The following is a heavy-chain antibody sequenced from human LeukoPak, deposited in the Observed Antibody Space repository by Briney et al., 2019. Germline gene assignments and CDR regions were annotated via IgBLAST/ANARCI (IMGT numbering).Heavy chain of an antibody. V-gene: IGHV4-39*01. CDR1: GGSISSSSFY. CDR3: GRFRAVTRSTLLDL. CDR2: INYSGSI. J-gene: IGHJ5*02. D-gene: IGHD6-19*01. Sequence: TSETLSLTCTVSGGSISSSSFYWGWIRQSPGNGLQWIGIINYSGSIYYHESLRSRVTMSVDTSDNQFSLKLTSVTAADTAVYYCGRFRAVTRSTLLDLWGQGTLVSVSS.